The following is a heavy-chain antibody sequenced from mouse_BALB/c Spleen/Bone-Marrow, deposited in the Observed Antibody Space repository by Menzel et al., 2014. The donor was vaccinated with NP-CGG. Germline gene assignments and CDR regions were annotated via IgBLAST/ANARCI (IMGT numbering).Heavy chain of an antibody. CDR3: ARSGDGYYWYFDV. J-gene: IGHJ1*01. D-gene: IGHD2-3*01. Sequence: QVQLKESGPELVKPGTLVKMSCKASGYTFTSYDISWVKQRPGQGLELIGWINPGDGSAKYNENFKGKATLTADKSSSTAYMQLSSLTSENTAVYFCARSGDGYYWYFDVWGAGTMVTVSS. V-gene: IGHV1S56*01. CDR1: GYTFTSYD. CDR2: INPGDGSA.